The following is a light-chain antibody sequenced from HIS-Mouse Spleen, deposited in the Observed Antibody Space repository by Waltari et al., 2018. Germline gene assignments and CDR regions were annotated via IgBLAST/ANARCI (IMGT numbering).Light chain of an antibody. Sequence: PSSLSASVGDRVTITCRASQSISSDLNWYQQKPGKAPVLVVYDDSDRPSGIPERFSGSNSGNTATLTISRVEAGDEADYYCQVWDSSSDHYVFGTGTKVTVL. J-gene: IGLJ1*01. CDR3: QVWDSSSDHYV. CDR1: QSISSD. V-gene: IGLV3-21*02. CDR2: DDS.